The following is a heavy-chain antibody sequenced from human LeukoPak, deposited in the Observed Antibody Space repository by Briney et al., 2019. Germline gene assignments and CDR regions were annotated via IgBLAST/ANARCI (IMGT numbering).Heavy chain of an antibody. CDR2: IYWNDDN. CDR1: GFSLNTRGVG. J-gene: IGHJ4*02. D-gene: IGHD3-16*01. V-gene: IGHV2-5*01. Sequence: ASGPTLVNPTQTLTLTCTFSGFSLNTRGVGVAWIRQPLRKALEWLALIYWNDDNRYSPSLKRRLTITKDTSKNQVVLTMTNMDPVDTATYYCAHSTFDSGNSYFDQWGQGTLVTVSP. CDR3: AHSTFDSGNSYFDQ.